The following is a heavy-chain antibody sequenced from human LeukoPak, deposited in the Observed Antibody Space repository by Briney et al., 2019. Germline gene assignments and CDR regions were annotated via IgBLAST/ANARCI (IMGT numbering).Heavy chain of an antibody. D-gene: IGHD4-17*01. CDR1: GFTFSNTW. V-gene: IGHV3-15*01. Sequence: GGSLRLSCAASGFTFSNTWMNWVRQAPGKGLEWVGRIKRIIDGGPTDYAAPVKGRFTVSRDDSINTLYLQMSSLKTEDTAVYYCAAQGGSGDLRYWGQGTLVTVSS. CDR3: AAQGGSGDLRY. J-gene: IGHJ4*02. CDR2: IKRIIDGGPT.